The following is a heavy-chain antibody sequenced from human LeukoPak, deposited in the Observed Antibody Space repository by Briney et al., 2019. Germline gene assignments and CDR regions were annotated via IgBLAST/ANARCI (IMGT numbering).Heavy chain of an antibody. V-gene: IGHV3-23*01. D-gene: IGHD4-17*01. J-gene: IGHJ4*02. CDR2: ISGSGGST. CDR1: GFTFSSYA. Sequence: GGSLRLSCAASGFTFSSYAMSWVRQAPGKGLEWASAISGSGGSTYYADSVKGRFTISRDNSKNTLYLQMNSLRAEDTAVYYCATQWTAVTTIDYWGQGTLVTVSS. CDR3: ATQWTAVTTIDY.